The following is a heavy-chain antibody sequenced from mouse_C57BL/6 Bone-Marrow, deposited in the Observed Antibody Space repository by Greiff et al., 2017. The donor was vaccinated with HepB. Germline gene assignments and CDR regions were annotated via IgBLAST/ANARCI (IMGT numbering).Heavy chain of an antibody. CDR3: AKDGYGDYDGYYFDY. V-gene: IGHV2-4*01. CDR1: GFSLTSYG. Sequence: QVQLQQSGPGLVQPSQSLSITCTVSGFSLTSYGVHWVRQPPGKGLEWLGVIWSGGSTDYNAAFISRLSIIKDNSKSQVFFKMISLQADDTAIYYCAKDGYGDYDGYYFDYWCQGTALTVSS. CDR2: IWSGGST. D-gene: IGHD2-4*01. J-gene: IGHJ2*01.